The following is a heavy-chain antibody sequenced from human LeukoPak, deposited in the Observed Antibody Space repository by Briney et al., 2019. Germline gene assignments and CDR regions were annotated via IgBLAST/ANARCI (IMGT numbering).Heavy chain of an antibody. CDR2: ISASSVST. J-gene: IGHJ4*02. CDR3: AKGIYGDYALDH. CDR1: GFTFSSAA. D-gene: IGHD4-17*01. V-gene: IGHV3-23*01. Sequence: GGSLRLSCAASGFTFSSAAMSWVRQAPGKGLEWVSGISASSVSTHYADSVKGRFTISRDNSKNTLYLQMNSLRAEDTAVYYCAKGIYGDYALDHWGQGTLVTVSS.